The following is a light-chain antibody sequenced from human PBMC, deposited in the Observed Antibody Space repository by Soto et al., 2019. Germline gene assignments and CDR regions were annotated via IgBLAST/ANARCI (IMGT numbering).Light chain of an antibody. V-gene: IGLV2-11*01. CDR2: DVN. CDR3: SSYAGSHIRYV. CDR1: SSDVGGYNF. J-gene: IGLJ1*01. Sequence: QSVLTQPRSVSGSPGQSVTISCTGTSSDVGGYNFVSWYQQPPGKAPKLFIYDVNKRPSGVPDRFSGSKSGNTASLTISGLQAEDEADYYCSSYAGSHIRYVFGTGTKVTVL.